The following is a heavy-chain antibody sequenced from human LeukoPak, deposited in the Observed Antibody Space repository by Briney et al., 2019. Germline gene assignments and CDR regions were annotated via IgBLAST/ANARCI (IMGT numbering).Heavy chain of an antibody. CDR2: IYNSGST. CDR1: GGSITSGGYY. J-gene: IGHJ6*02. V-gene: IGHV4-31*03. Sequence: SETLSLTCTVSGGSITSGGYYWTWIRQHPGKGLEWIGYIYNSGSTYYTPSLKSRVTISVDTSKNQFSLKLTSVTAADTAVCYCARGGGYDSLDVWGQGTTVTVSS. D-gene: IGHD5-12*01. CDR3: ARGGGYDSLDV.